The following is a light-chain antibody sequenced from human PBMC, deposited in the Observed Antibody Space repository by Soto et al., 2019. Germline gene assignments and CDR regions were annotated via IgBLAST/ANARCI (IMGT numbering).Light chain of an antibody. CDR1: QSVSSN. CDR3: QQYNNPIT. J-gene: IGKJ5*01. CDR2: GAS. Sequence: EIVMTQSPATLSVSPGERATLSCRASQSVSSNLAWYQQKPGQAPRLLIYGASTRATGIPARFSGSGSGTEFTLTISSLQSEEFAVYYCQQYNNPITFGQGTRLEIK. V-gene: IGKV3-15*01.